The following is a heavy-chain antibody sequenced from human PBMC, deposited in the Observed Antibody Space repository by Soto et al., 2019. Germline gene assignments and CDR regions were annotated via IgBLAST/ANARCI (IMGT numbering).Heavy chain of an antibody. CDR2: IYHSGTA. CDR3: ARTDYGTAYFDP. D-gene: IGHD3-10*01. J-gene: IGHJ5*02. CDR1: GGSISSGGYS. V-gene: IGHV4-30-2*05. Sequence: PSETLSLTCAVSGGSISSGGYSWSWIRQPPGKGLEWIGYIYHSGTAYYNPSLKGRLTISVDTSKNQFSLKLSSVTAADTAVYYCARTDYGTAYFDPWGQGSLVTVSS.